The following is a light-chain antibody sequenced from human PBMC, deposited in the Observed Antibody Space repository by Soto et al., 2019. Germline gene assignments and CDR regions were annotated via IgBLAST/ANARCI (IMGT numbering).Light chain of an antibody. V-gene: IGLV2-14*01. CDR3: SSYADSGTLI. J-gene: IGLJ2*01. CDR2: EVT. CDR1: SSDVGGYNF. Sequence: QSALTQPASVSGSPGQSITISCTGTSSDVGGYNFVSWYQQQPGKAPKLVVYEVTNRPSGVSYRFSGSKSGNTASLTISGLQAEDEADYFCSSYADSGTLIFGGGTKLTVL.